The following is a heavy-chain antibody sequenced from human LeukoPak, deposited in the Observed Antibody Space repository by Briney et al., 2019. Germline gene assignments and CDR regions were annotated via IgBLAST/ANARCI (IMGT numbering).Heavy chain of an antibody. CDR3: ARGGLSIMGY. J-gene: IGHJ4*02. V-gene: IGHV3-48*01. CDR1: GFTFSSYG. Sequence: GGSLRLSCAASGFTFSSYGMHWVRQAPGKGLEWVSYISSSGSTKYYADSVEGRFTISRDNARNSLYLQMNSLRAEDTAVYFCARGGLSIMGYWGQGTLVTVSS. D-gene: IGHD2/OR15-2a*01. CDR2: ISSSGSTK.